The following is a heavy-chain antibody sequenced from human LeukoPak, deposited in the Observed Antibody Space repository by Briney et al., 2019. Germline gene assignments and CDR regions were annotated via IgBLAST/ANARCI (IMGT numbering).Heavy chain of an antibody. J-gene: IGHJ4*02. Sequence: SETLSLTCAGYGETFSGHFWSWIRQAPGKGLERIGESSHSGDTKYNPSLKSRVTVAVDTSKNQFSLHLTSVTAADTALYYCARSMSLIRGIKCDYWSQGSLITASS. D-gene: IGHD2-21*01. CDR1: GETFSGHF. V-gene: IGHV4-34*08. CDR2: SSHSGDT. CDR3: ARSMSLIRGIKCDY.